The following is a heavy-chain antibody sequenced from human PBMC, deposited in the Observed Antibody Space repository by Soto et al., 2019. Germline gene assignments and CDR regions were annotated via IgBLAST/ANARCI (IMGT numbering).Heavy chain of an antibody. D-gene: IGHD3-10*01. V-gene: IGHV3-30-3*01. Sequence: QVQLVESGGGVVQPGRSLRLSCAASGFTFSSHSIQWVRQAPGKGLEWVAVISYDGSIKYYADSAKGRFTISRDNSKNTAYLQMNSLRAKDTAVFYCAREWSTSGDLDYWGQGTLVIVSS. J-gene: IGHJ4*02. CDR2: ISYDGSIK. CDR1: GFTFSSHS. CDR3: AREWSTSGDLDY.